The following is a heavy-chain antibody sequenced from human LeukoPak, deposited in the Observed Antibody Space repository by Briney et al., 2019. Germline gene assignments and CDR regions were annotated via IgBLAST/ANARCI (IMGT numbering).Heavy chain of an antibody. Sequence: ASVKVSCKASGYTFITYSMSWVRQAPGQGLEWMGWVSAYDGDTKYAQKFQGRVTMTTDTSTSTAYMELRSLRSDDTAVYFCARPLYYGSGSYFGYWGQGTLVTVSS. CDR1: GYTFITYS. D-gene: IGHD3-10*01. V-gene: IGHV1-18*04. CDR2: VSAYDGDT. J-gene: IGHJ4*02. CDR3: ARPLYYGSGSYFGY.